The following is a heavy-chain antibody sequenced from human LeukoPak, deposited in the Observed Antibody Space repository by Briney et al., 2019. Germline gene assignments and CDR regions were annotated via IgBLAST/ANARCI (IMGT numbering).Heavy chain of an antibody. Sequence: SETLSLTCTVSGGSISSYYWGWIRQPAGKGLEWIGRIYTSGSTNYNPSLKSRVTMSVDTSKNQFSLKLSSVTAADTAVYYCAREYVGGIGAEYFLHWGQGTLVTVSS. J-gene: IGHJ1*01. CDR1: GGSISSYY. V-gene: IGHV4-4*07. D-gene: IGHD4-23*01. CDR2: IYTSGST. CDR3: AREYVGGIGAEYFLH.